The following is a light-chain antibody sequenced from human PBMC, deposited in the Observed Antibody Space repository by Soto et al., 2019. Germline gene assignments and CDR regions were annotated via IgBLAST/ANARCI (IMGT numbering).Light chain of an antibody. CDR1: QSVRSTY. J-gene: IGKJ5*01. V-gene: IGKV3-20*01. Sequence: IVLTQSPGTLSLSPGERATLSCRASQSVRSTYLAWYQQEPGQAPRILIYGVSSRATDIPDRFSGSGSGTDFTLTISRLEPEDFAVYYCQQYGSLPTFGQGTRLEIK. CDR3: QQYGSLPT. CDR2: GVS.